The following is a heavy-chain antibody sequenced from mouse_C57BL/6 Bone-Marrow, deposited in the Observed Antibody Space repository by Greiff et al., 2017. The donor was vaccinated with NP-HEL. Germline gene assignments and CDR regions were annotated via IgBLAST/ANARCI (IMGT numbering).Heavy chain of an antibody. CDR3: ARREGGY. CDR1: GYSITSGYY. Sequence: EVKVEESGPGLVKPSQSLSLTCSVTGYSITSGYYWNWIRQFPGNKLEWMGYISYDGSNNYNPSLKNRISITRDTSKNQFFLKLNSVTTEDTATYYCARREGGYWGQGTTLTVSS. V-gene: IGHV3-6*01. J-gene: IGHJ2*01. CDR2: ISYDGSN.